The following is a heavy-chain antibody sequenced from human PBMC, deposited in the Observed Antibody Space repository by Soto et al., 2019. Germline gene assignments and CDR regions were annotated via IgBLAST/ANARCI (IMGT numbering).Heavy chain of an antibody. CDR1: GYTFTSYA. J-gene: IGHJ6*02. CDR3: ARDLLWFGELLYAYYYYGMDV. D-gene: IGHD3-10*01. V-gene: IGHV1-3*01. CDR2: INAGNGNT. Sequence: QVQLVQSGAEVKKPGASVKVSCKASGYTFTSYAMHWVRQAPGQRLEWMGWINAGNGNTKYSQKFQGRVTITRDTSASTAYMELSSLRSEDTAVYYCARDLLWFGELLYAYYYYGMDVWGQGTMVTVSS.